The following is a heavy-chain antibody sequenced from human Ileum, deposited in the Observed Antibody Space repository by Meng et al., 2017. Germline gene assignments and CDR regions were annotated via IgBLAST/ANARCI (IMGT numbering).Heavy chain of an antibody. J-gene: IGHJ5*02. CDR1: GDSPIIGPYY. Sequence: QGELQDSGPGLVRPSQTLSPTCIISGDSPIIGPYYLSWVRQPPGEGLDWLGRISASGTTNYSTSLNNRVTISLDTSKNQFSLKLSSVTAADTAVYYCARSSGTYYSWWFDPWGQGTLVTVSS. V-gene: IGHV4-61*02. CDR2: ISASGTT. D-gene: IGHD3-10*01. CDR3: ARSSGTYYSWWFDP.